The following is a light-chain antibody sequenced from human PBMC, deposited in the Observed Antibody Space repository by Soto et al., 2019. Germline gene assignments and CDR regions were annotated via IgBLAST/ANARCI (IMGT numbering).Light chain of an antibody. CDR1: QDISNY. CDR2: DAS. CDR3: QQYDNLPLT. J-gene: IGKJ4*01. V-gene: IGKV1-33*01. Sequence: DIQMTHSPSSLSASVGDRVTITRQASQDISNYLNWYQQKPGKAPKLLIYDASNLETGVPSRFSGSGSGTDFTFTISSLQPEDIATYYCQQYDNLPLTFGGGTKV.